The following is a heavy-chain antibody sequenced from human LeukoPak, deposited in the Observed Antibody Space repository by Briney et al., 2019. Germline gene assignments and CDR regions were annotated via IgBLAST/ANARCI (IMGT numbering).Heavy chain of an antibody. D-gene: IGHD1-1*01. CDR2: VYYSGST. V-gene: IGHV4-61*08. CDR3: ARVFLPERGDY. CDR1: GGSISSGGYY. J-gene: IGHJ4*02. Sequence: SETLSLTCTVSGGSISSGGYYWSWIRQPPGTGLEWIGYVYYSGSTNYNPSLKSRVTISVDTSKNQFSLKLSSVTAADTAVYYCARVFLPERGDYWGQGTLVTVSS.